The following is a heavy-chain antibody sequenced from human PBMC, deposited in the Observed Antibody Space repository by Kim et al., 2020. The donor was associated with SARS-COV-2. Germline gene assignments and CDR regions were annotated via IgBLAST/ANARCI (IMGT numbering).Heavy chain of an antibody. V-gene: IGHV4-31*02. Sequence: LKSRVTISVDTAKSQFSLKLSSVTAADTAVYYCARSPVLRYFDWVGKFDPWGQGTLVTVSS. CDR3: ARSPVLRYFDWVGKFDP. J-gene: IGHJ5*02. D-gene: IGHD3-9*01.